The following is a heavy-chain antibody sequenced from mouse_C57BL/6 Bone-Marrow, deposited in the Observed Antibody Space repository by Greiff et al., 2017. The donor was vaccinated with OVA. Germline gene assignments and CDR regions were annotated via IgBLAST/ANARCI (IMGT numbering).Heavy chain of an antibody. CDR3: AREGDGSMDY. J-gene: IGHJ4*01. CDR1: GFTFSSYA. V-gene: IGHV5-4*01. CDR2: ISDGGSYT. D-gene: IGHD1-1*01. Sequence: EVKLVESGGGLVKPGGSLKLSCAASGFTFSSYAMSWVRQTPEKRLAWVATISDGGSYTYYPDNVKGRFTISRDNAKNNLYLQMSHLKSEDTAMYYCAREGDGSMDYWGQGTSVTVSS.